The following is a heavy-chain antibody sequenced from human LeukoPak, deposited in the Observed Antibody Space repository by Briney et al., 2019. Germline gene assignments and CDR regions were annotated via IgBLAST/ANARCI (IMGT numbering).Heavy chain of an antibody. CDR1: GYTFTGYY. V-gene: IGHV1-2*02. J-gene: IGHJ4*02. CDR2: INPNSGGT. CDR3: ARDGTYGGKGGDLDY. D-gene: IGHD4-23*01. Sequence: ASVKVSCKASGYTFTGYYMHWVRQAPGQGLEWMGWINPNSGGTNYAQKFQGRVTMTRDTSISTAYMELSRLRSDDTAVYYCARDGTYGGKGGDLDYWGQGTLVTVSS.